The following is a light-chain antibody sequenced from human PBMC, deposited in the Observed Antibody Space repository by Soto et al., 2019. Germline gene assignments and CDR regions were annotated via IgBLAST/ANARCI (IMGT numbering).Light chain of an antibody. CDR2: AAS. J-gene: IGKJ4*01. V-gene: IGKV1-12*01. CDR3: QPSNSLPHT. CDR1: QGISSW. Sequence: DIQMTQSPSSVSASVGDRVTITCRTSQGISSWLAWYQQKPGKAPRLLIYAASSLQSGVPSRFSGSGSGTDFNLTISSLQPADFAPYYCQPSNSLPHTFGEGTKVPIK.